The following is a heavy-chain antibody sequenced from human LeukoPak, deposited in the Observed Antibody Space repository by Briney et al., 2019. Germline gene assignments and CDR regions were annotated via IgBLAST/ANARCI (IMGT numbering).Heavy chain of an antibody. J-gene: IGHJ5*02. D-gene: IGHD5-12*01. CDR2: ISSSSSYI. V-gene: IGHV3-21*01. Sequence: GGSLRLSCAASGFTFSSYSMNWVRQAPGKGLEWVSSISSSSSYIYYADSAKGRFTISRDNAKNSLYLQMNSLRAEDTAVYYCARDRDSGYGFRFDPWGQGTLVTVSS. CDR1: GFTFSSYS. CDR3: ARDRDSGYGFRFDP.